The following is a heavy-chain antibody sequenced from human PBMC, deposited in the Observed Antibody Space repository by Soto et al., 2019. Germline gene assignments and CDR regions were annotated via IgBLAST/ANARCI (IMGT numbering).Heavy chain of an antibody. V-gene: IGHV4-59*01. D-gene: IGHD3-9*01. CDR1: GGSISSYY. CDR3: AKAEWYYVILTGPDY. Sequence: SETLSLTCTVSGGSISSYYWSWIRQPPGKGLEWIGYIYYTGSTNYNPSLKSRVTISVDTSKNQFSLKLNSVTAEDTAVYYCAKAEWYYVILTGPDYWGQGTLVTVSS. CDR2: IYYTGST. J-gene: IGHJ4*02.